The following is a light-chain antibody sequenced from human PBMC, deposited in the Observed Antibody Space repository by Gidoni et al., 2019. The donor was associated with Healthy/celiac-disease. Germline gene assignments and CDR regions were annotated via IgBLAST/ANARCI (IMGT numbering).Light chain of an antibody. J-gene: IGKJ4*01. CDR2: AAS. CDR3: LQDYNYPLT. Sequence: ASQMTQSPSSLSASVGDRVTITCRASQGIRNALGWYQQKPGKAPKLLIYAASSLQSGVPSRFSGSGSGTDFTLTISSLQPEDFATYYCLQDYNYPLTFGGGTKVEIK. CDR1: QGIRNA. V-gene: IGKV1-6*01.